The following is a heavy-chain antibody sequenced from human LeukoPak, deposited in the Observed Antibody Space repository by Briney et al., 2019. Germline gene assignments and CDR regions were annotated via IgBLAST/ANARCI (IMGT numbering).Heavy chain of an antibody. CDR1: GFTFSRYN. CDR2: ISSSGTTI. CDR3: AKGGFRYFAP. Sequence: GGSLRLSCAASGFTFSRYNINWVRQAPGKGLEWVSYISSSGTTIDYTDSVKGRFTMSRDNARNSLYLQMNSLRDEDTAVYYCAKGGFRYFAPWGQGTLVTVSS. D-gene: IGHD3-16*02. V-gene: IGHV3-48*02. J-gene: IGHJ5*02.